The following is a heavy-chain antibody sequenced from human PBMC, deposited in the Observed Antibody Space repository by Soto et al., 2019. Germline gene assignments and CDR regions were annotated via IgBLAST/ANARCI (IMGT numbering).Heavy chain of an antibody. CDR2: IYYSGST. D-gene: IGHD4-17*01. CDR3: ARGNRLESATVFEYYGMDV. CDR1: GGSISSGDYY. Sequence: QVQLQESGPGLVKPSQTLSLTCTVSGGSISSGDYYWSWIRQPPGKGLEWIGYIYYSGSTYYNPSPKSRVTISVDTSKNQFSLRLSSVTAADTAVYDCARGNRLESATVFEYYGMDVWGQGTTVTVSS. V-gene: IGHV4-30-4*01. J-gene: IGHJ6*02.